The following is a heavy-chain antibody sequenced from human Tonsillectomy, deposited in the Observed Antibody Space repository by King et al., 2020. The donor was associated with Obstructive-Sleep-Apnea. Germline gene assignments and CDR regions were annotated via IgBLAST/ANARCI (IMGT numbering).Heavy chain of an antibody. V-gene: IGHV1-46*01. CDR3: ARDVGYCTGGSCHRDAFDI. Sequence: QLVQSGAEVKKPGASVKVSCKASGYTFTTYYMHWVRQAPGQGLEWMGIISPSGGSTRYAQKFQDRVTMTRDTSTSTVYMELSSLRSEDTAVYYCARDVGYCTGGSCHRDAFDIWGQGTMVTVSS. D-gene: IGHD2-15*01. CDR1: GYTFTTYY. CDR2: ISPSGGST. J-gene: IGHJ3*02.